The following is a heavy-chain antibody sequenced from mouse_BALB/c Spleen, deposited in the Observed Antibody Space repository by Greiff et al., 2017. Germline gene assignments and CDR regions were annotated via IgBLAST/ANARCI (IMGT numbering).Heavy chain of an antibody. D-gene: IGHD1-2*01. Sequence: DVKLVESGGGLVQPGGSLKLSCAASGFTFSSYAMSWVRQTPEKRLEWVASISSGGSTYYPDSVKGRFTISRDNARNILYLQMSSLRSEDTAMYYCARGFGYDDYYFDYWGQGTTLTVSS. CDR1: GFTFSSYA. CDR2: ISSGGST. CDR3: ARGFGYDDYYFDY. J-gene: IGHJ2*01. V-gene: IGHV5-6-5*01.